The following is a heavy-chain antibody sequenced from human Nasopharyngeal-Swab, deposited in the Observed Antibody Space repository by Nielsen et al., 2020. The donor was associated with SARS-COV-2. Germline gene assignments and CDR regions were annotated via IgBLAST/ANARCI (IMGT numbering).Heavy chain of an antibody. D-gene: IGHD2-15*01. Sequence: GESLKISCAASGFTFSNYAMSWVRQAPGKGLECVSSIFGSGAITSYADSVKGRFTISRDNSKNTLYLQMDSLRAEDTAVYYCSTLPLGYCSGVSCLDAWGQGTLVTVSS. CDR2: IFGSGAIT. CDR3: STLPLGYCSGVSCLDA. V-gene: IGHV3-23*01. J-gene: IGHJ5*02. CDR1: GFTFSNYA.